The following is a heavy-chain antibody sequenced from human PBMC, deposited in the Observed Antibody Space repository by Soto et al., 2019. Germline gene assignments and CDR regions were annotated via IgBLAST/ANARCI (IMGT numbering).Heavy chain of an antibody. CDR3: AKGGLVIDY. Sequence: QVQLVESGGGVVQPGRSLRLSCAASGFTFSSYGMHWVRQAPGKGLEWVAVISYDGSNKYYADSVMGRFTISRDNSKNTLYLQMNSLKAEDTAVYYCAKGGLVIDYWGQGTLVTVSS. D-gene: IGHD3-9*01. J-gene: IGHJ4*02. CDR1: GFTFSSYG. V-gene: IGHV3-30*18. CDR2: ISYDGSNK.